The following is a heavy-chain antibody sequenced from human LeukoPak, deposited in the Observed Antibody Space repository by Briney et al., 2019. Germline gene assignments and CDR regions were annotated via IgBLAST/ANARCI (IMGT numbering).Heavy chain of an antibody. CDR3: ARDPGPFGELGFDY. D-gene: IGHD3-10*01. CDR1: GFTFTSYG. Sequence: GASVKVSCKASGFTFTSYGISWVRQAPGQGLEWMGWISAYNGNTNYAQKLQGRVTMTTDTSTSTAYMELRSLRSDDTAVYYCARDPGPFGELGFDYWGQGTLVTVSS. CDR2: ISAYNGNT. J-gene: IGHJ4*02. V-gene: IGHV1-18*01.